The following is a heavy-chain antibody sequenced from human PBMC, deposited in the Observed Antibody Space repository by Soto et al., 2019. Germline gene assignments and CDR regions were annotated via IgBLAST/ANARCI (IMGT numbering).Heavy chain of an antibody. CDR2: MNPNSGNT. Sequence: ASVKVSCKASGYTFTSYDINWVRQATGQGLEWMGWMNPNSGNTGYAQKFQGRVTTTRNTSISTAYMELSSLRSEDTAVYYCARETTVRSAGYTFAYWGQGTLVTVSS. CDR3: ARETTVRSAGYTFAY. V-gene: IGHV1-8*01. J-gene: IGHJ4*02. D-gene: IGHD4-4*01. CDR1: GYTFTSYD.